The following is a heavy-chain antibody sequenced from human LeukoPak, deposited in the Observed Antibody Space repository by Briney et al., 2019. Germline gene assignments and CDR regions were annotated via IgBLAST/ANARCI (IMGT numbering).Heavy chain of an antibody. Sequence: SETLSLTCAVYGGSFSGYYWSWIRQPPGKGLEWIGEINHSGSTNYNPSLKSRVTISVDTSKNQFSLKLSSVTAADTAVYYCAIGRTVVVPAFHQNEARGWFDPWGQGTLVTVSS. CDR1: GGSFSGYY. CDR3: AIGRTVVVPAFHQNEARGWFDP. V-gene: IGHV4-34*01. J-gene: IGHJ5*02. CDR2: INHSGST. D-gene: IGHD2-2*01.